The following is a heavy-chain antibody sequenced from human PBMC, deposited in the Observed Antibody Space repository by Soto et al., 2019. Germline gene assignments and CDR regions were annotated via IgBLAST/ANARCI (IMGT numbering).Heavy chain of an antibody. CDR2: IYSSGSS. CDR1: GGSASGYY. Sequence: SDTLSLTCTVSGGSASGYYGSWIRQPAGKGLEWIGRIYSSGSSNYNPSLNSRPTMSVDTSKNQFSLKLSSLTVADTAVYFCARDNRLAVAGTWGFDFWGQGTLVTVSS. J-gene: IGHJ4*02. V-gene: IGHV4-4*07. D-gene: IGHD6-19*01. CDR3: ARDNRLAVAGTWGFDF.